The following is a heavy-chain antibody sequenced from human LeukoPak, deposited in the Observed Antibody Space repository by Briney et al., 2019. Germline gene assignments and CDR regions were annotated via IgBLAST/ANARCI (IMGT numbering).Heavy chain of an antibody. CDR1: GGTFSSYA. J-gene: IGHJ4*02. Sequence: SVKVSCKASGGTFSSYAISWVRQAPGQGLEWMGRIIPILGIANYAQKFQGRVTITADKSTSTAYMELSSLRSEDTAVYYCAREEVDGYNYYWGQGTLVTVSS. CDR3: AREEVDGYNYY. D-gene: IGHD5-24*01. V-gene: IGHV1-69*04. CDR2: IIPILGIA.